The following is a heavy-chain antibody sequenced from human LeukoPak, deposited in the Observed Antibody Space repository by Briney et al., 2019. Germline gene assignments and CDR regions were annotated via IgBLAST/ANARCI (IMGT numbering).Heavy chain of an antibody. CDR1: GFTFSNYG. V-gene: IGHV3-23*01. Sequence: PGGSLRLSCVASGFTFSNYGMSWVRQAPGKGLEWVSGISGNGMSTYYADSAKGRFTISRDNSKHTLDLQMNSLGVEDTAMYYCAKDRRELLWFGEPKLFDYWGQGTLVTVSS. CDR3: AKDRRELLWFGEPKLFDY. D-gene: IGHD3-10*01. J-gene: IGHJ4*02. CDR2: ISGNGMST.